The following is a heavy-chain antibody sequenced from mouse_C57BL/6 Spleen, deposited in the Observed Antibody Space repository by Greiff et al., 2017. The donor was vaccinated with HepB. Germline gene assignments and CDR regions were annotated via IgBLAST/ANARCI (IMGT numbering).Heavy chain of an antibody. J-gene: IGHJ3*01. CDR3: ARDYCSKSWFAY. V-gene: IGHV5-17*01. D-gene: IGHD1-1*01. CDR2: ISSGSSTI. CDR1: GFTFSDYG. Sequence: EVMLVESGGGLVKPGGSLKLSCAASGFTFSDYGMHWVRQAPEKGLEWVAYISSGSSTIYYADTVKGRFTISRDNAKNTLFLQMTRLRSEDTAMYYCARDYCSKSWFAYWGQGTLVTVST.